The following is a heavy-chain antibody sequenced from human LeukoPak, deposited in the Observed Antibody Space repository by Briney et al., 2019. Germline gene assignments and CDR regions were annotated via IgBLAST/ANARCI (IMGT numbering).Heavy chain of an antibody. CDR3: ARYYGGSYYDFWSGYPNAFDI. CDR2: INTDGSST. Sequence: QPGGSLRLSCAASGFTFSSYWMRWVHQAPGKGLVWVSRINTDGSSTSYADSVKGRFTISRDNAKNTLYLQMNSLRAEDTAVYYCARYYGGSYYDFWSGYPNAFDIWGQGTMVTVSS. D-gene: IGHD3-3*01. V-gene: IGHV3-74*01. J-gene: IGHJ3*02. CDR1: GFTFSSYW.